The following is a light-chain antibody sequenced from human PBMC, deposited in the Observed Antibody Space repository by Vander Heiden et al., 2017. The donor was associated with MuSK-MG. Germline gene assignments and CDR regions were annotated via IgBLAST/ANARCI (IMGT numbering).Light chain of an antibody. CDR1: QSVLYSSNNKNY. Sequence: DIVMTQSPDSLAVSLGERATINCKSSQSVLYSSNNKNYLAWYQQKPGQPPKLLIYWASTRESGVPDRFSGSGSGTDFTLTISSRQAEDVAVYYCQQYYDTPRTLGKGTKVKIK. CDR2: WAS. V-gene: IGKV4-1*01. J-gene: IGKJ1*01. CDR3: QQYYDTPRT.